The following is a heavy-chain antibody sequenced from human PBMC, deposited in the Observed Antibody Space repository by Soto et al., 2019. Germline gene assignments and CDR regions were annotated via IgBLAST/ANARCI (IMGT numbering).Heavy chain of an antibody. CDR3: ARHAVRLSRCYDY. J-gene: IGHJ4*02. V-gene: IGHV4-39*01. CDR2: IYYSGST. D-gene: IGHD2-15*01. CDR1: GGSISSSNYY. Sequence: QLQLQESGPGLVKPSETLSLTCTVSGGSISSSNYYWGWIRQPPGKGLEWIGSIYYSGSTYYNPSPKSRVTISVDTSKHRFSLQLSSVTASDTAVYYCARHAVRLSRCYDYWGQGTLVTVSS.